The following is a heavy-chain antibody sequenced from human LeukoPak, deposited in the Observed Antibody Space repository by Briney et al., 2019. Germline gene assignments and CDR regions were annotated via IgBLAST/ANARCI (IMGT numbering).Heavy chain of an antibody. V-gene: IGHV4-34*01. J-gene: IGHJ4*02. CDR3: ARGSSFDGYCSAGACDAGYYDS. D-gene: IGHD2-15*01. CDR2: INHRGGS. Sequence: PSETLSLTCAVYGESFSAYFWNWIRQAPGKPLEYIGEINHRGGSPYNPSLKTRVTLSVDTSKNQFSLKLTSVTAADTAVYFCARGSSFDGYCSAGACDAGYYDSWGQGTPVTVSS. CDR1: GESFSAYF.